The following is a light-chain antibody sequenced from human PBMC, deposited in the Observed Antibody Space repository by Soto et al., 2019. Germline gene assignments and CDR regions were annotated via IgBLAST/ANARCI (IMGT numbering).Light chain of an antibody. CDR3: QQYNSYPLT. Sequence: DIKMTQSPSSLSASVGGRGTITYQASQGISNYLAWFKQTPGKAPKXXSYAASSLQRGVPSKFRGSGSGTDFTLTISSLKPEDFETYYCQQYNSYPLTFGQGTRLEIK. V-gene: IGKV1-16*02. CDR1: QGISNY. J-gene: IGKJ5*01. CDR2: AAS.